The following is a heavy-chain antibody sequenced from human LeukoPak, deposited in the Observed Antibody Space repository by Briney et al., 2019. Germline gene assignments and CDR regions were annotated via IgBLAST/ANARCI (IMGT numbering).Heavy chain of an antibody. Sequence: GASVKVSCKASGYTFRNYGINWVRQAPGQGLEWMGWISGDNGNTNYAQKVQGRVTMTRDTSTSTAYMELRSLRSDDTAVYYCARGGNYFYYMDVWGKGTTVTVSS. V-gene: IGHV1-18*01. CDR1: GYTFRNYG. J-gene: IGHJ6*03. CDR2: ISGDNGNT. D-gene: IGHD1-1*01. CDR3: ARGGNYFYYMDV.